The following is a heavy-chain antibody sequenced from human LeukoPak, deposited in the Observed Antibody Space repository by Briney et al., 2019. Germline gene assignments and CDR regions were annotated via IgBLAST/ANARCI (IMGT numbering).Heavy chain of an antibody. CDR2: ISYSGSS. CDR1: GGSISSNTYY. J-gene: IGHJ4*02. V-gene: IGHV4-39*01. CDR3: ARHGYYYSSGPLFDS. Sequence: SETLSLTCTFPGGSISSNTYYWAWIRQPPGKGLEWIGTISYSGSSYYNPSLNSRVTISVDTSKNQFFLNLTSVTATDTALYYCARHGYYYSSGPLFDSWGQGTLVTVSS. D-gene: IGHD3-10*01.